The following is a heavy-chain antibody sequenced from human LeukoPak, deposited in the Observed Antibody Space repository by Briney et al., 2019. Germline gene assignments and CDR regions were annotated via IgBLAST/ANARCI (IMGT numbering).Heavy chain of an antibody. V-gene: IGHV4-59*01. D-gene: IGHD1-26*01. CDR1: GGSISSYY. Sequence: PSETLPLTCTVSGGSISSYYWSWIRQPPGKGLEWIGYIYYSGSTNYNPSLKSRVTISVDTSKNQFSLKLSSVAAADTAVYYCARDSVGATFDYWGQGTLVTVSS. CDR2: IYYSGST. CDR3: ARDSVGATFDY. J-gene: IGHJ4*02.